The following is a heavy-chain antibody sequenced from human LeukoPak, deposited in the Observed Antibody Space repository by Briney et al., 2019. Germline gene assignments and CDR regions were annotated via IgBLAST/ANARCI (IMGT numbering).Heavy chain of an antibody. V-gene: IGHV4-39*07. J-gene: IGHJ4*02. CDR3: ARERDDRGDLDY. Sequence: SETLSLTCTVSGGSISSSSYYWGWIRQPPGKGLEWIGSIYYSGSTYYNPSLKSRVTISVDTSKNQFSLKLSSVTAADTAVYYCARERDDRGDLDYWGQGTLVTVSS. D-gene: IGHD3-22*01. CDR1: GGSISSSSYY. CDR2: IYYSGST.